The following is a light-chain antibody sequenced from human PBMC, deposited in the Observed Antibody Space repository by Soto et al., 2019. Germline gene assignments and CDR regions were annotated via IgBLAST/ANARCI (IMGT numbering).Light chain of an antibody. Sequence: SNELTQPPSVSVAPGQTARITCGGNNIGRKSVHWYQQKPGQAPVLVVYDDTDRPSGIPERFSGSNSGNTAALTISRVEAGDEADYYCQLWDSSSDHYVFGTGTKVTVL. CDR2: DDT. J-gene: IGLJ1*01. CDR3: QLWDSSSDHYV. CDR1: NIGRKS. V-gene: IGLV3-21*02.